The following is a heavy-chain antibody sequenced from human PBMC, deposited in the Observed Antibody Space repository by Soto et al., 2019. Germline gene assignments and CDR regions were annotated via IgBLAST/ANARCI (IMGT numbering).Heavy chain of an antibody. V-gene: IGHV4-59*08. CDR2: VYYTGDT. Sequence: QVQLQQSGPRLVKPSETLSLTCTVSSGPSSSHNWGWIRQSPGRGLEWIGYVYYTGDTSYNPSLKSRVTISADTSTNNTPLTLTSVTAADTAVYYCVRQGIDYLHGLVDVWGQGTTVSVSS. CDR3: VRQGIDYLHGLVDV. J-gene: IGHJ6*02. D-gene: IGHD1-26*01. CDR1: SGPSSSHN.